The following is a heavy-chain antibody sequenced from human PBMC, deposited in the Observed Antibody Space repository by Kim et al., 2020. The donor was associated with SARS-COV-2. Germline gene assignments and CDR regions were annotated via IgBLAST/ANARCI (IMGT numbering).Heavy chain of an antibody. V-gene: IGHV1-69*02. J-gene: IGHJ6*02. CDR2: IIPILGIA. CDR3: ARDAVVTSYYYYYGMDV. Sequence: SVKVSCKASGGTFSSYTISWVRQAPGQGLEWMGRIIPILGIANYAQKFQGRVTITADKSTSTAYMELSSLRSEDTAVYYCARDAVVTSYYYYYGMDVWGQGTTVTVSS. D-gene: IGHD2-15*01. CDR1: GGTFSSYT.